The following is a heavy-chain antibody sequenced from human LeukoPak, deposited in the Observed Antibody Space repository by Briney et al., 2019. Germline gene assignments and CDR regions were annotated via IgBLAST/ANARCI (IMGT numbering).Heavy chain of an antibody. CDR1: GFTFSSYA. J-gene: IGHJ4*02. V-gene: IGHV3-23*01. CDR2: ISGSGGST. D-gene: IGHD2-15*01. CDR3: AKVSLGYCSGGSCYYFDY. Sequence: GGSQRLSCAASGFTFSSYAMSWVRQAPGKGLEWVSAISGSGGSTYYADSVKGRFTISRDNSKNTLYLQMNSLRAEDTAVYYCAKVSLGYCSGGSCYYFDYWGQGTLVTVSS.